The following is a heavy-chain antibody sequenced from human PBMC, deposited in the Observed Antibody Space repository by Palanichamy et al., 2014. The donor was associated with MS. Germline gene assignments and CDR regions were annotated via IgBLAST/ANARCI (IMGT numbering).Heavy chain of an antibody. V-gene: IGHV4-39*01. CDR1: GASISGSHHY. J-gene: IGHJ4*02. D-gene: IGHD4-11*01. Sequence: QLQLQESGPGLVKPSETLSLTCTVSGASISGSHHYWGWIRQPPGKGLEWIGSVHYAGATFYNPSLKSRVTTSVDTSKNQFSLKMNSVTAADTAVYFCARRGDDYIPDYWGQGTLVTVSS. CDR3: ARRGDDYIPDY. CDR2: VHYAGAT.